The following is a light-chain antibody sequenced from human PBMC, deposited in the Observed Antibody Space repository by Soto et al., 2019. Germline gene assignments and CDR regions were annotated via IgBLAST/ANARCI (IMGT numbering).Light chain of an antibody. J-gene: IGLJ1*01. CDR2: DNN. Sequence: SLLALPTSVSAAPEDKVTISCSGSSSNIGNNYVSWYQQLPGTAPKLIIYDNNKRPSGIPDRFSGSKSGTSATLGITGLQTGDEADYYCGTWDSSFYVFGTGTTSPS. CDR3: GTWDSSFYV. CDR1: SSNIGNNY. V-gene: IGLV1-51*01.